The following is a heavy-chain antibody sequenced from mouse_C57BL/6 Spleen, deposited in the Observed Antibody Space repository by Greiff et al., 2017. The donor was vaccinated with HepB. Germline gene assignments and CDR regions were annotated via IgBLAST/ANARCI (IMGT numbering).Heavy chain of an antibody. Sequence: EVQVVESEGGLVQPGSSMKLSCTASGFTFSDYYMAWVRQVPEKGLEWVATINYDGSSTYYLDSLKSRFIISRDNAKNILYLQMSSLKSEDTATYYCARAAISFFDYWGQGTTLTVSS. J-gene: IGHJ2*01. CDR3: ARAAISFFDY. CDR1: GFTFSDYY. V-gene: IGHV5-16*01. CDR2: INYDGSST.